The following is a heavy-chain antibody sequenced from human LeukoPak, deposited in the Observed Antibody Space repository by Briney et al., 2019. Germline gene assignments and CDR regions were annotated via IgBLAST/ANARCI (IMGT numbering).Heavy chain of an antibody. CDR1: GGSISSSSYY. D-gene: IGHD6-6*01. CDR3: ARAPYSSSAHHYYYYMDV. J-gene: IGHJ6*03. V-gene: IGHV4-39*07. CDR2: IYYSGST. Sequence: SETLSLTCTVSGGSISSSSYYWGWIRQPPGKGLEWIGSIYYSGSTYYNPSLKSRVTISVDTSKNQFSLKLSSVTAADTAVYYCARAPYSSSAHHYYYYMDVWGKGITVTVSS.